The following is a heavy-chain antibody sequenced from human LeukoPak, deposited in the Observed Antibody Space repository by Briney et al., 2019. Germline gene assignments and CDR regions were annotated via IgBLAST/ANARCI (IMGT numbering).Heavy chain of an antibody. Sequence: PGGSLRLSCTASGFTFSNYAMSWVRQAPGEGLEWVSTISGSDGSTYYADSVKGRLTISRDNSKNTLYLQMNSLRVEDTAIYYCAKGRGYCTGGSCYSDYWGQGTLVTVSS. D-gene: IGHD2-15*01. CDR2: ISGSDGST. CDR3: AKGRGYCTGGSCYSDY. J-gene: IGHJ4*02. CDR1: GFTFSNYA. V-gene: IGHV3-23*01.